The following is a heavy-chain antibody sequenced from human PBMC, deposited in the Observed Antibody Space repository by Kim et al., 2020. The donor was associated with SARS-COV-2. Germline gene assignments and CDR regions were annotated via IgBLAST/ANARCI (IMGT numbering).Heavy chain of an antibody. J-gene: IGHJ6*02. CDR2: ISSSGSTI. D-gene: IGHD3-10*01. CDR1: GFTFSDYY. CDR3: ARGGREYYYGSGSYYIGHYYYGMDV. V-gene: IGHV3-11*01. Sequence: GGSLRLSCAASGFTFSDYYMSWIRQAPGKGLEWVSYISSSGSTIYYADSVKGRFTISRDNAKNSLYLQMNSLRAEDTAVYYCARGGREYYYGSGSYYIGHYYYGMDVWGQGTTVTVSS.